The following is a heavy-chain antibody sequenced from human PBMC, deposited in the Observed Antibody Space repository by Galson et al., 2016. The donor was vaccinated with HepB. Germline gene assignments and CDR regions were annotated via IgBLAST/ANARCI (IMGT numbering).Heavy chain of an antibody. CDR3: ARDPILNGLDV. Sequence: TLSLTCTVAGGSIRSRDYYWSWIRQSPGKGLEWIGYIYYNGNNYYNPSLKSRVTISVDTSKNQFSLNLRDVTAADTAVYYCARDPILNGLDVWGQGTTVTVSS. CDR2: IYYNGNN. J-gene: IGHJ6*02. D-gene: IGHD2/OR15-2a*01. V-gene: IGHV4-30-4*01. CDR1: GGSIRSRDYY.